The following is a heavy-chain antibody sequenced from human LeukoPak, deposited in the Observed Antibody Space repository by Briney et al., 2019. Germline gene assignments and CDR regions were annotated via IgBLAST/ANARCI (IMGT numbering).Heavy chain of an antibody. CDR1: GGSITNNAYY. V-gene: IGHV4-39*01. CDR2: IYYSGST. Sequence: PSETLSLTCTVSGGSITNNAYYWAWIRQPPGKGLEWIGSIYYSGSTHYNPSLKSRLTISVDTSKNQFSLKLSSVTAADTAVYYCARNETTRLQRTPHYHSYVDVWGKGTTVTVSS. CDR3: ARNETTRLQRTPHYHSYVDV. J-gene: IGHJ6*03. D-gene: IGHD4-11*01.